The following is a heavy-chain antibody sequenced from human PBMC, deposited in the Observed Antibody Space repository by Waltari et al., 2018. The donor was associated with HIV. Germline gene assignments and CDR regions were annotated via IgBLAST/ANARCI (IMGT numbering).Heavy chain of an antibody. J-gene: IGHJ4*02. CDR2: INHSGST. Sequence: QVQLQQWGAGLLKPSETLSLTCAVYGGSFSGYYWSWIRQPPGKGLEWIGEINHSGSTNYNPSLKSRVTISVDTSKNQFSLKLSSVTAADTAVYYCAAIAVGDFDYWGQGTLVTVSS. CDR3: AAIAVGDFDY. CDR1: GGSFSGYY. D-gene: IGHD6-19*01. V-gene: IGHV4-34*01.